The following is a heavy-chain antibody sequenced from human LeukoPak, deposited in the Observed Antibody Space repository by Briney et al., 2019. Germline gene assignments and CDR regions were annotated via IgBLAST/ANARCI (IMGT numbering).Heavy chain of an antibody. V-gene: IGHV1-2*02. CDR3: TRGLSIATRPAYYFDY. J-gene: IGHJ4*02. CDR2: INPNSGDT. CDR1: GYTFTGYY. D-gene: IGHD6-6*01. Sequence: ASVKVSCKASGYTFTGYYINWVRQAPGQGFEWMGWINPNSGDTNYAQKFQGRVTMTRDTSISTAYMELTSLRSDDTAVYYCTRGLSIATRPAYYFDYWGQGTLVTVSS.